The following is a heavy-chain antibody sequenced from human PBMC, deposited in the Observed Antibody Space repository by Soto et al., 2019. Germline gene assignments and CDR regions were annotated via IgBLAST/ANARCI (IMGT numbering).Heavy chain of an antibody. Sequence: EVQLVESGGGLVQPGGSLRLSCAASGFTFSSYSMNWVRQAPGKGLEWVSYISSSSSTIYYADSVKGRFTISRDNAKNSLYLQMNSLRAEDTAVYYCARMFVTIFGVVHRFAFDIWGQGTMVTVSS. CDR3: ARMFVTIFGVVHRFAFDI. CDR2: ISSSSSTI. CDR1: GFTFSSYS. J-gene: IGHJ3*02. V-gene: IGHV3-48*01. D-gene: IGHD3-3*01.